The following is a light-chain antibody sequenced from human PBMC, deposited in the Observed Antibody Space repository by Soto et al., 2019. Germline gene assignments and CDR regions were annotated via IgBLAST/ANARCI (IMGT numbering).Light chain of an antibody. CDR1: QSVSSY. CDR3: QQRSNWPLLT. J-gene: IGKJ4*01. Sequence: EIVTTQSPATMSVSPGERAALSCRASQSVSSYLAWYQQKPGQAPRLLIYDASNRATGIPARFSGSGSGTDFTLTISSLEPEDFAVYYCQQRSNWPLLTFGGGTKAAIK. CDR2: DAS. V-gene: IGKV3-11*01.